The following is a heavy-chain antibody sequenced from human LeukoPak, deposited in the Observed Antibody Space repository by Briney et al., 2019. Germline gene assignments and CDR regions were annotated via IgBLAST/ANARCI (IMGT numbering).Heavy chain of an antibody. CDR1: GFTFSSYA. CDR3: AKAFREYGSSTYSSFDI. CDR2: ITGTT. J-gene: IGHJ3*02. D-gene: IGHD6-13*01. V-gene: IGHV3-23*01. Sequence: GGSLRLSCAASGFTFSSYAMSWVRQAPGKGQQWVSTITGTTHYADSVRGRFTISRDNSKNILYLQMNSLSTEDTAIYYCAKAFREYGSSTYSSFDIWGQGTMVTVSS.